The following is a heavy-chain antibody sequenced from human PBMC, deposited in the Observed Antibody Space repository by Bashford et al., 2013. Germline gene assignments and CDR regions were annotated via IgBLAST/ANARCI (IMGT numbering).Heavy chain of an antibody. CDR2: VNSAGSTT. CDR3: TTGTSDFGI. Sequence: GGSLRLSCAASGFTFSDYAMSWVRQAPEKGLVWVSGVNSAGSTTHYADSVKGRFTISRDNAKSTLYLQMNSLTAEDTALYYCTTGTSDFGIWGQGTMVTVSS. CDR1: GFTFSDYA. J-gene: IGHJ3*02. V-gene: IGHV3-74*01.